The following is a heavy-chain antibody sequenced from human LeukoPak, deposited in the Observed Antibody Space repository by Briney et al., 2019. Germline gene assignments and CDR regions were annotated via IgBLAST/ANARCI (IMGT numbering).Heavy chain of an antibody. J-gene: IGHJ5*02. CDR2: ISWNSGSI. V-gene: IGHV3-9*01. D-gene: IGHD6-13*01. Sequence: PGGSLRLSCAASGFTFDDYAMHWVRQAPGKGLEWVSGISWNSGSIGYADSVKGRFTTSRDNAKNSLYLQMNSLRAEDTALYYCAKDVYSSSWYGNNWFDPWGQGTLVTVSS. CDR3: AKDVYSSSWYGNNWFDP. CDR1: GFTFDDYA.